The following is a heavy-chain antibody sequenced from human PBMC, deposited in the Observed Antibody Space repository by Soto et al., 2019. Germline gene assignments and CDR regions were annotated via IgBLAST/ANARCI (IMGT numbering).Heavy chain of an antibody. V-gene: IGHV1-69*10. CDR3: VRAAKRYFDY. CDR1: GCTYNTFA. CDR2: IIPVLGPA. J-gene: IGHJ4*02. Sequence: SVKVSCKASGCTYNTFAISCVRQAPGQGLEWMGGIIPVLGPAFYAQKFQGRVTITADKSTTTAYLELTSLRSEDTAVYYCVRAAKRYFDYWGQGTLVTVS.